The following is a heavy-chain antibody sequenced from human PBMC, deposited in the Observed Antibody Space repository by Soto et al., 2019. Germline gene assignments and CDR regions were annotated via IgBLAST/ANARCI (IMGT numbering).Heavy chain of an antibody. J-gene: IGHJ4*02. V-gene: IGHV3-64D*06. CDR3: VKIYGNAIQIYYFDC. Sequence: GGSLRLSCPASVFAFSSYSMHLVRQAPGKGLDYISSISGNRVNTYYADSVMGRFTISRDNSKNTLYLHMSSLRAEATAVYYCVKIYGNAIQIYYFDCWCEGTLVTVS. CDR2: ISGNRVNT. D-gene: IGHD3-10*01. CDR1: VFAFSSYS.